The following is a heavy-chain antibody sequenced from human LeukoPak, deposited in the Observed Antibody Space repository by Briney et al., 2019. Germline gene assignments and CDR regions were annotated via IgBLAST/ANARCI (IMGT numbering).Heavy chain of an antibody. J-gene: IGHJ4*02. CDR2: TSHDGSNK. CDR3: ARGLGMVRGVIFDC. Sequence: GGSLRLSCAASGSTFSNAWMSWVRQAPGKGLEWVAVTSHDGSNKYYADSVRGRFTISRDNSKNTLYLQMNSLKPEDMAVYFCARGLGMVRGVIFDCWGQGTLVTVSS. D-gene: IGHD3-10*01. V-gene: IGHV3-30-3*01. CDR1: GSTFSNAW.